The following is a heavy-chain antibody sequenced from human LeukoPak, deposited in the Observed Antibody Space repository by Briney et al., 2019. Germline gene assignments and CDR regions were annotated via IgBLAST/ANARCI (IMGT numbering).Heavy chain of an antibody. J-gene: IGHJ4*02. V-gene: IGHV1-24*01. CDR2: FDPEDGET. CDR1: GYTLTELS. CDR3: ATDAGYSSTIPGYY. D-gene: IGHD6-13*01. Sequence: ASVKVSCKVSGYTLTELSIHWVRQAPGKGLEWMGGFDPEDGETIYAQKFQGRVTMTEDTSTDTAYMELSSLRSEDTAVYYCATDAGYSSTIPGYYWGQGTLVTVSS.